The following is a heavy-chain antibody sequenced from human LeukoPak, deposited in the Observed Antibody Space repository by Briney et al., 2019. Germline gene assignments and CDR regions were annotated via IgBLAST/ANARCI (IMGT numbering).Heavy chain of an antibody. CDR2: IWYDGSNK. Sequence: GGSLRLSCAASGFTFSSYGMHWVRQAPGKGLEWVAVIWYDGSNKYYADSVKGRFTISRDNSKNTLYLQMNSLRAEDTAVYYCARTSSSWYFDYWGQGTLVTVSS. D-gene: IGHD6-13*01. CDR1: GFTFSSYG. J-gene: IGHJ4*02. V-gene: IGHV3-33*01. CDR3: ARTSSSWYFDY.